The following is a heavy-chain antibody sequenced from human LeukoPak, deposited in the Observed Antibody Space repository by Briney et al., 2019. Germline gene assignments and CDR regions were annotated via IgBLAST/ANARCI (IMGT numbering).Heavy chain of an antibody. CDR3: AKRDY. Sequence: GGSLSLSCAPSGFTLSRYGMSWARDAPGKGLEWVSSISGRCGSTCYADAVTSRYPLSRDKSQNTPYIQMNELRGQGRALYCCAKRDYWGQGTLVTVSS. V-gene: IGHV3-23*01. CDR1: GFTLSRYG. J-gene: IGHJ4*02. CDR2: ISGRCGST.